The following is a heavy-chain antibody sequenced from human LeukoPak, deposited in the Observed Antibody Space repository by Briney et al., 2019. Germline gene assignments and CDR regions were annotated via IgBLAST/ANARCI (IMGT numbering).Heavy chain of an antibody. CDR1: GGSISSYY. D-gene: IGHD3-10*01. CDR3: ARGPGVYYDY. Sequence: SEPLSLACTVSGGSISSYYWSWIRQPPGKGLEWIGYIYYSGSTNYNPSLKSRVTISVDTSKNQFSLRLSSVTAADTAVYYCARGPGVYYDYWGQGTLVTVSS. J-gene: IGHJ4*02. CDR2: IYYSGST. V-gene: IGHV4-59*01.